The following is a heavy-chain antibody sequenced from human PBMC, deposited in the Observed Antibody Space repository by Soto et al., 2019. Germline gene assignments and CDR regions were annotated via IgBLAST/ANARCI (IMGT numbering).Heavy chain of an antibody. J-gene: IGHJ4*02. CDR2: IIPISGTT. CDR3: ARWGGISCSGGDCFKKPFDY. CDR1: GGTFNNYA. V-gene: IGHV1-69*06. D-gene: IGHD2-21*02. Sequence: QVQLVQSGAEVKKPESSVKVSCKPSGGTFNNYAINWVRQAPGQGLEWMGGIIPISGTTKYAQKFQGRGTITADKSASTAYMDLSSLRSEDTAVYYCARWGGISCSGGDCFKKPFDYWGQGTLVTVSS.